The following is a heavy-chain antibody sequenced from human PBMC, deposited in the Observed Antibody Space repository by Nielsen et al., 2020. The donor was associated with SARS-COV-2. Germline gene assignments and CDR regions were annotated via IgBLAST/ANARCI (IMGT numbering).Heavy chain of an antibody. V-gene: IGHV3-9*01. Sequence: GGSLRLSCAASGFTCDDYAMHWVRQAPGKGLEWVSGNSWNSGSIGYADSVKGRFTISRDNAKNSLYLQMISLRAEDTALYYCAKGGWAAVGYYFDYWGQGTLVTVSS. J-gene: IGHJ4*02. CDR1: GFTCDDYA. D-gene: IGHD6-13*01. CDR2: NSWNSGSI. CDR3: AKGGWAAVGYYFDY.